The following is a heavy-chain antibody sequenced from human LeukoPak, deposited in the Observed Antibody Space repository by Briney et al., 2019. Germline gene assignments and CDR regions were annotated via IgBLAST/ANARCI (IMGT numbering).Heavy chain of an antibody. CDR1: GGSIGSYY. J-gene: IGHJ5*02. Sequence: SETLSLSCTVSGGSIGSYYWSWIRQPPGKGLEWIGHISYSGSTNYNPSLKSRVTISVDTSKNQFSLKLSSVTAADTAVYYCARGGSGYALNWFDPWGQGTLVTVSS. D-gene: IGHD5-12*01. CDR3: ARGGSGYALNWFDP. V-gene: IGHV4-59*01. CDR2: ISYSGST.